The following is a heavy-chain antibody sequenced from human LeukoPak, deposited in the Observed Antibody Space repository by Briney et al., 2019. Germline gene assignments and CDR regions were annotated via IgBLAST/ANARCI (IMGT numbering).Heavy chain of an antibody. Sequence: GGSLRLSCAASGFTFSSYGMHWVRQAPGKGLEWVAVIWYDGSNKYYADSVKGRFTISRDNSKNTLYLQINSLRAEDTAVYYCARTGYNSSLSLLDHWGQGTLVTVSS. V-gene: IGHV3-33*01. CDR1: GFTFSSYG. CDR2: IWYDGSNK. CDR3: ARTGYNSSLSLLDH. J-gene: IGHJ5*02. D-gene: IGHD3-22*01.